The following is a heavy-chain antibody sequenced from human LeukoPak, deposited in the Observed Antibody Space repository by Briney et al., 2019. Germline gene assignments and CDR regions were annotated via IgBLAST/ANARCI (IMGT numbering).Heavy chain of an antibody. CDR3: ARENGDYEDNHFDY. Sequence: SVKVSCKASGGTFSSYAISWVRQAPGQGLEWMGGIIPIFGTANYAQKFQGRVTITADESTSTAYMELSSLRSEDTAVYYCARENGDYEDNHFDYWGQGTLVTVSS. J-gene: IGHJ4*02. D-gene: IGHD4-17*01. CDR2: IIPIFGTA. V-gene: IGHV1-69*13. CDR1: GGTFSSYA.